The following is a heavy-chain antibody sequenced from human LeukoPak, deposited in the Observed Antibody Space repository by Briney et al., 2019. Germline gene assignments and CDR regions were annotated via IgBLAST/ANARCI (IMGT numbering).Heavy chain of an antibody. CDR2: INPNSGGT. D-gene: IGHD5-18*01. V-gene: IGHV1-2*02. J-gene: IGHJ4*02. CDR3: ARAGGYSYKDY. Sequence: ASVKVSCKASGYTFTGYYMHWVRQAPGQGLEWMGWINPNSGGTNNAQKFQGRVTMTRDTSISTAYMELSRLRSDDTAVYYCARAGGYSYKDYWGQGTLVTVSS. CDR1: GYTFTGYY.